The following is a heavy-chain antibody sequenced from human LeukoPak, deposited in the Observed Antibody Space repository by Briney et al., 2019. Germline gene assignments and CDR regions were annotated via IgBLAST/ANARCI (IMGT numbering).Heavy chain of an antibody. Sequence: PSETLSLTCTVSGGAISSSSYYWGWIRQPPGKGLEWIGSIYYSGSTYYNPSRKSRVTISVDTSKNQFSLKLSSVTAADTAVYYCARHFRGYGSGSYEFLDYWGQGTLVTVSS. CDR1: GGAISSSSYY. CDR2: IYYSGST. V-gene: IGHV4-39*01. CDR3: ARHFRGYGSGSYEFLDY. J-gene: IGHJ4*02. D-gene: IGHD3-10*01.